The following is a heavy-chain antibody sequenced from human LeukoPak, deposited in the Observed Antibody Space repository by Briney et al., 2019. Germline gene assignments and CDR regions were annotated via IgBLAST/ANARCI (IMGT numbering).Heavy chain of an antibody. CDR2: IYSGGSI. J-gene: IGHJ5*02. Sequence: GGSLRLSYAASGFTVSSKHMGWVRQAPGKGLDWVLSIYSGGSIYFADSVKGRFTISRDNSENTLYLQMNSLRAEDTALYYCATVGRNNWFDLWGQGTPVTVSS. CDR3: ATVGRNNWFDL. V-gene: IGHV3-53*01. CDR1: GFTVSSKH.